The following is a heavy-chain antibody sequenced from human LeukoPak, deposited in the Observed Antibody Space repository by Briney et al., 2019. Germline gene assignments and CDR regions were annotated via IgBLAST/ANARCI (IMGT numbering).Heavy chain of an antibody. V-gene: IGHV3-21*01. CDR2: ISSSGSYK. D-gene: IGHD6-13*01. Sequence: PGGSLGLSCAASGFTFSTYSMTWVGQAPGKGLEWVSSISSSGSYKYYADSVKGRFAISRDSAKNSLYLQMNSLRADDTAVYYCARDRDTSSWFDYWGQGTLVTVSS. CDR3: ARDRDTSSWFDY. J-gene: IGHJ4*02. CDR1: GFTFSTYS.